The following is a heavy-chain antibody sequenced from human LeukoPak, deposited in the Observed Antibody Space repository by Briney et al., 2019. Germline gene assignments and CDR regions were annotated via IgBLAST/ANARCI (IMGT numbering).Heavy chain of an antibody. Sequence: GGSLRLPCAASGFTFSSYWMSWVRQAPGKGLEWVAVSYSGGTSQYAESVKGRFTISRDNSYNSLYLQMNSLRAEDTALYYCARAWELSFDHWGQGALVTVSS. CDR2: SYSGGTS. V-gene: IGHV3-53*01. CDR3: ARAWELSFDH. J-gene: IGHJ4*02. D-gene: IGHD1-26*01. CDR1: GFTFSSYW.